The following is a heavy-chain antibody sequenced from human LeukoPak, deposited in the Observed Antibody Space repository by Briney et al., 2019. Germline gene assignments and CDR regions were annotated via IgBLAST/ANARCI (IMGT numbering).Heavy chain of an antibody. J-gene: IGHJ4*02. CDR2: IYYSGST. CDR3: ARGLVVGGFGNDFDY. Sequence: PSETLSLTCTVSGGSISSYYWSWIRQPPGKGLEWIGYIYYSGSTNYNPSLKSRVTISVDTSKNQFSLKLSSVTAADTAVYYCARGLVVGGFGNDFDYWGQGTLVTVSS. CDR1: GGSISSYY. V-gene: IGHV4-59*12. D-gene: IGHD2-15*01.